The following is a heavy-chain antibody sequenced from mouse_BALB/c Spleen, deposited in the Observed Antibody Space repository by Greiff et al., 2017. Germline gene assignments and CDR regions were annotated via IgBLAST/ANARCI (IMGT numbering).Heavy chain of an antibody. CDR3: ARGYYGKGYYAMDY. Sequence: EVKLMESGGGLVQPGGSRKLSCAASGFTFSSFGMHWVRQAPEKGLEWVAYISSGSSTIYYADTVKGRFTISRDNPKNTLFLQMTSLRSEDTAMYYCARGYYGKGYYAMDYWGQGTSVTVSS. J-gene: IGHJ4*01. CDR2: ISSGSSTI. D-gene: IGHD2-1*01. CDR1: GFTFSSFG. V-gene: IGHV5-17*02.